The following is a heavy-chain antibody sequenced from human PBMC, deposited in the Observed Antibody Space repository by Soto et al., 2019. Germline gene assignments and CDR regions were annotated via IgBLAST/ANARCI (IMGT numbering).Heavy chain of an antibody. CDR3: ARESRGYDCWSGYLKNWLDP. D-gene: IGHD3-3*01. CDR2: IIPIFGTA. Sequence: QVQLVQSGAEVKKPGSSVKVSCKASGGTFSSYAISWVRQAPGQGLEWMGGIIPIFGTANYAQKFQGRVTLTADEATSTAYRELSSLSSEDTAVYYCARESRGYDCWSGYLKNWLDPWGQGTLVTVSS. J-gene: IGHJ5*02. CDR1: GGTFSSYA. V-gene: IGHV1-69*01.